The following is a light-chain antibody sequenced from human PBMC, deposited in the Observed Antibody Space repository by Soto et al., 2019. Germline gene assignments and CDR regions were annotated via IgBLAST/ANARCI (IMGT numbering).Light chain of an antibody. CDR3: QQRHMWPIT. CDR1: QSFRRL. V-gene: IGKV3-11*01. J-gene: IGKJ5*01. Sequence: EVVLTQSPVTLSLSPGERATLSCRASQSFRRLLAWYQQKPGQAPRLLIYDAYNRATGIPPRFSGSGSGTDFTLTISRLEPEDSAVYYCQQRHMWPITFGQGTRLEIK. CDR2: DAY.